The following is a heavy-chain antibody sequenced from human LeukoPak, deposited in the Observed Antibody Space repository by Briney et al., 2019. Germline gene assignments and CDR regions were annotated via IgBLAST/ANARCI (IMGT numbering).Heavy chain of an antibody. D-gene: IGHD1-26*01. Sequence: PGGSLRLSCAASGFTFSSYSMNWVRQAPGKGLEWVSSISSSSSYIYYADSVKGRFTISRDNAKNSLYLQMNSLRAEDTAVYYCARESFSGSRGNYFDYWGQGTLVTVSS. CDR1: GFTFSSYS. CDR3: ARESFSGSRGNYFDY. CDR2: ISSSSSYI. J-gene: IGHJ4*02. V-gene: IGHV3-21*01.